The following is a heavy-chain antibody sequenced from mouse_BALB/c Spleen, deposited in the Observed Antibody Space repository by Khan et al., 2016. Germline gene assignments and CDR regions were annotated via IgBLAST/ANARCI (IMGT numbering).Heavy chain of an antibody. J-gene: IGHJ2*01. CDR3: ARYWDGYYYFDY. CDR1: GDSITSGY. CDR2: ISYSGST. Sequence: VQLKESGPSLVKPSQTLSLTCSVTGDSITSGYWNWIRKFPGNKLEYMGYISYSGSTYYNPSLKSRISITRDTSKNQYYLQLNSVTSEDTATYYCARYWDGYYYFDYWGRGTTLTVSS. D-gene: IGHD2-3*01. V-gene: IGHV3-8*02.